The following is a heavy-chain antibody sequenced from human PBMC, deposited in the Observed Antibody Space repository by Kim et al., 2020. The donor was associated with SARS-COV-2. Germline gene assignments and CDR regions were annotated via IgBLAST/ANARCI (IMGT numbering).Heavy chain of an antibody. D-gene: IGHD6-13*01. CDR2: IYHSGST. Sequence: SETLSLTCAVSGGSISSSNWWSWVRQPPGKGLEWIGEIYHSGSTNYNPSLKSRVTISVDKSKNQFSLKLSSVTAADTAVYYCASIYSSSWYQGPYYFDYWGQGTLVTVSS. J-gene: IGHJ4*02. CDR3: ASIYSSSWYQGPYYFDY. V-gene: IGHV4-4*02. CDR1: GGSISSSNW.